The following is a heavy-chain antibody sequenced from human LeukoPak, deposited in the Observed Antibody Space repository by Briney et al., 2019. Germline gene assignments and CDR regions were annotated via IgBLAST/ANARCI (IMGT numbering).Heavy chain of an antibody. V-gene: IGHV1-69*05. CDR1: GGTFSSYA. CDR2: LIPIFGTA. D-gene: IGHD3-3*01. J-gene: IGHJ4*02. CDR3: ARDPAITIFGVVIPHFDY. Sequence: SVKVSCKASGGTFSSYAISWVRQAPGQGLEWMGGLIPIFGTANYAQKLQGRVAMTTDTSTSTAYMELRSLRSDDTAVYYCARDPAITIFGVVIPHFDYWGQGTLVTVSS.